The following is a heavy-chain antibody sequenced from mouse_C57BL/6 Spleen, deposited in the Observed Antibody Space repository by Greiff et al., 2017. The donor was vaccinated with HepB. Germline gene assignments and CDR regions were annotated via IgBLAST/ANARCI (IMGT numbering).Heavy chain of an antibody. Sequence: QVQLQQSGPELVKPGASVKISCKASGYAFSSSWMNWVKQRPGKGLEWIGRIYPGDGDTNYNGKFKGKATLTADKSSSTAYMQLSSLTSEDAAVYVCASAQATWMDYWGQGTSVTVSS. CDR2: IYPGDGDT. CDR3: ASAQATWMDY. J-gene: IGHJ4*01. D-gene: IGHD3-2*02. CDR1: GYAFSSSW. V-gene: IGHV1-82*01.